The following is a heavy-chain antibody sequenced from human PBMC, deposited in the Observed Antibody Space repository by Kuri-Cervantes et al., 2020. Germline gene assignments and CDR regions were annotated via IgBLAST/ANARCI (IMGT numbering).Heavy chain of an antibody. CDR1: GFTFSSYW. CDR2: INSDGSST. Sequence: GGSLRLSCAASGFTFSSYWHWVRQAPGKGLVWVSRINSDGSSTSYADSVKGRFTISRDNAKNTLYVQMNSLRAEDAAVYYCARDGSPGAFDIWGQGTMVTVSS. V-gene: IGHV3-74*01. J-gene: IGHJ3*02. CDR3: ARDGSPGAFDI. D-gene: IGHD1-26*01.